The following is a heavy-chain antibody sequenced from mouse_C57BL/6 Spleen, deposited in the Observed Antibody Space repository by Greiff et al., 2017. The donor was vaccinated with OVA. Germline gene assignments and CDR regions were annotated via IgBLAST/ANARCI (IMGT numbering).Heavy chain of an antibody. J-gene: IGHJ2*01. Sequence: EVNVVESGGGLVKPGGSLKLSCAASGFTFSDYGMHWVRQAPEKGLEWVAYISSGSSPIYYADTVKGRFTISRDNAKNTLFLQMTSLRSEDTAMYYCARPGITTVAFDYWGQGTTLTVSS. CDR1: GFTFSDYG. CDR2: ISSGSSPI. V-gene: IGHV5-17*01. CDR3: ARPGITTVAFDY. D-gene: IGHD1-1*01.